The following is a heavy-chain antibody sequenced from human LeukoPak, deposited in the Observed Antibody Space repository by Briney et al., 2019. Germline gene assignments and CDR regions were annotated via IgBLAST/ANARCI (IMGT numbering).Heavy chain of an antibody. Sequence: KPSETLSLTCTVSGGSISSGGYYWSWIRQHPGKGLEWIGYIYYSGSTYYNPSLKSRVTISVDTSKNQFSLKLSSVTAADTAVYYCARGGDTAMFGGLDYWGQGTLVTVSS. V-gene: IGHV4-31*03. CDR1: GGSISSGGYY. J-gene: IGHJ4*02. D-gene: IGHD5-18*01. CDR3: ARGGDTAMFGGLDY. CDR2: IYYSGST.